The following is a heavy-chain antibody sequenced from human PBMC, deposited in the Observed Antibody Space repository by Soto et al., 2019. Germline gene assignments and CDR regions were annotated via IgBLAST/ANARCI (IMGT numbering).Heavy chain of an antibody. J-gene: IGHJ4*02. CDR2: IKSKADCGTT. Sequence: EVQLVESGGGLVKPGGSLRLSCTASGFIFSNDLMSWVRQAPGKGLEWVGRIKSKADCGTTDYAAPVKGRFIISRNDSKDTLYLQMNGLKTEVTAVYYCTRDSDFDSGGQGTLVTVSS. V-gene: IGHV3-15*01. CDR1: GFIFSNDL. CDR3: TRDSDFDS.